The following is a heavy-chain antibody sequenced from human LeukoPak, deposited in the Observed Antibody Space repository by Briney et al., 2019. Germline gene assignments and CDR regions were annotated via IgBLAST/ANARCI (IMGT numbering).Heavy chain of an antibody. CDR1: GFTFSSYW. J-gene: IGHJ4*02. CDR2: IKQDGSEK. V-gene: IGHV3-7*04. Sequence: GGSLRLSCAASGFTFSSYWMSWVRQAPGKGLEWVANIKQDGSEKYYVDSVKGRFSISGDNAKSSLDLQMNSLRAEDTAVYYCARAMSTFGGVRNYFDSWGQGTLVTVSS. CDR3: ARAMSTFGGVRNYFDS. D-gene: IGHD3-16*01.